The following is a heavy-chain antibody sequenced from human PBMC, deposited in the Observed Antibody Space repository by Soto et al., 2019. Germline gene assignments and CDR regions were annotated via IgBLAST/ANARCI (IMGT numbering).Heavy chain of an antibody. Sequence: QVQLVESGGGVVQPGRSLRLSCAASGFTFINYAMHWVRHAPGKGLEWVAVISYDGSNKYYADSVKGRFTISRDNSKNTMYLQMNSLSAEDTAVYHCARDQVKGTMTILWGQGTLVTVSS. V-gene: IGHV3-30-3*01. CDR3: ARDQVKGTMTIL. J-gene: IGHJ4*02. CDR1: GFTFINYA. CDR2: ISYDGSNK. D-gene: IGHD4-17*01.